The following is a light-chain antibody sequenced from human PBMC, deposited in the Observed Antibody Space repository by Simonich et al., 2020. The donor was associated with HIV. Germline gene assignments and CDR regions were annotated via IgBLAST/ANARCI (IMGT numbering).Light chain of an antibody. CDR1: QSVSSSY. Sequence: EIVLTQSPGTLSLSPGERATLSCRASQSVSSSYLAWYQQKPGQAPRLLIYGASNRATGIPDRFSGSGSGTEFTLTISSMQSEDFAVYYCQQYNNWPPWTFGQGTKVEVK. V-gene: IGKV3-20*01. J-gene: IGKJ1*01. CDR3: QQYNNWPPWT. CDR2: GAS.